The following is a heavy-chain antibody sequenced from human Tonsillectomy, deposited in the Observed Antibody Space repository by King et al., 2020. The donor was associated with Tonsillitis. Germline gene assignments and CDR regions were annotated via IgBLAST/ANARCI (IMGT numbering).Heavy chain of an antibody. V-gene: IGHV5-51*01. D-gene: IGHD3-3*01. CDR3: ARSVTIFGGSAY. CDR2: IYPGDSDT. J-gene: IGHJ4*02. Sequence: FQLVQSGAEVKKPGESLKISCKGSGYSFTSYWIGWGRQMPGKGLEWMGIIYPGDSDTRYSPSFQGQVTISADKSTAYLQWSTLKASDTAIYYCARSVTIFGGSAYWGQGTLVTVSS. CDR1: GYSFTSYW.